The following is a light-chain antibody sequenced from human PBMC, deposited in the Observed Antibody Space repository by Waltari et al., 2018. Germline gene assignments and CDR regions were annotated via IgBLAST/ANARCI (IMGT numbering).Light chain of an antibody. CDR2: WAS. V-gene: IGKV4-1*01. Sequence: DIVMTQSPDSLAVSLGERATINCKSSQGVLYSPNNYNYLAWYQQKPGQPPNLLIYWASTRESGVPDRFSCSGSGTDFTLTVSSLQAEDVAVYYCQQYYSTPFTFGPGTKVDIK. CDR3: QQYYSTPFT. CDR1: QGVLYSPNNYNY. J-gene: IGKJ3*01.